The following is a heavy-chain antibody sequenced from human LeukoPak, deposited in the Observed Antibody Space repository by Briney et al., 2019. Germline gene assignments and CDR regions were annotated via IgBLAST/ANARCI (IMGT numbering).Heavy chain of an antibody. CDR3: ARYSITGTSIRFDP. CDR2: INHSGST. D-gene: IGHD1-7*01. Sequence: SETLSLTCAVYGGSFSGYYWSWIRQPPGKGLEWIGEINHSGSTNYNPSLKSRVTISVDTSKNQFSLKLSSVTAADTAVYYCARYSITGTSIRFDPWGQGTLVTVSP. V-gene: IGHV4-34*01. CDR1: GGSFSGYY. J-gene: IGHJ5*02.